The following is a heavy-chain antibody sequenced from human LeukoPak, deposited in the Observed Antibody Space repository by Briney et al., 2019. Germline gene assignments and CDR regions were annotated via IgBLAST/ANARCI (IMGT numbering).Heavy chain of an antibody. CDR1: GYSISSGYY. CDR3: ARAPLLYGDYDLGDAFDI. V-gene: IGHV4-38-2*01. J-gene: IGHJ3*02. D-gene: IGHD4-17*01. CDR2: IYHSGST. Sequence: QASETLSLTCAVSGYSISSGYYWGWIRQPPGKGLEWIGSIYHSGSTYYNPSLKSRVTISVDTSKNQFSLKLSSVTAADTAVYYCARAPLLYGDYDLGDAFDIWGQGTMVTVSS.